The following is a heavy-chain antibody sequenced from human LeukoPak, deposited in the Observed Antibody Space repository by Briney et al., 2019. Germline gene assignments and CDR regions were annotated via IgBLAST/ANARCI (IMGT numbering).Heavy chain of an antibody. CDR2: INAGNGNT. D-gene: IGHD2-15*01. Sequence: ASVRVSCKASGYTFTSYAMHWVRQAPGQRLEWMGWINAGNGNTKYSQEFQGRVTITRDTSASTAYMELSSLRSEDMAVYYCARARGVGYCSGGSCYPNWFDPWGQGTLVTVSS. CDR1: GYTFTSYA. V-gene: IGHV1-3*03. J-gene: IGHJ5*02. CDR3: ARARGVGYCSGGSCYPNWFDP.